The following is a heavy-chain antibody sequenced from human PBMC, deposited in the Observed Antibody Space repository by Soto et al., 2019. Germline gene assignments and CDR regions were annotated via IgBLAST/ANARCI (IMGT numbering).Heavy chain of an antibody. J-gene: IGHJ4*02. Sequence: QVQLQESGPGLVKPSQTLSLTCTVSGGSISSGGYYWSWIRQHPGKGLEWIGYIYYSGSTYYNPSHQSRVTISVDTSKHQFSLKLSSVTAADTDVYYCAREGGIVGSTAADYWGQGTLVTVSS. CDR1: GGSISSGGYY. V-gene: IGHV4-31*03. CDR3: AREGGIVGSTAADY. CDR2: IYYSGST. D-gene: IGHD1-26*01.